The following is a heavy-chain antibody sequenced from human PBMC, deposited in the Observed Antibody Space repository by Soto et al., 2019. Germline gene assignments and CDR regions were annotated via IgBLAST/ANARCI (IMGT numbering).Heavy chain of an antibody. CDR1: GFTFSDFK. D-gene: IGHD4-17*01. V-gene: IGHV3-48*01. CDR2: ISSSSSII. Sequence: GGSLRLSCAASGFTFSDFKMNWVRQAAGKGLEWVSHISSSSSIIHYADSVQGRFTISRDNAKNSLDLQMNSLRAEDTAVYYCVRQPVTTSYYFEYWGQGILVTVSS. CDR3: VRQPVTTSYYFEY. J-gene: IGHJ4*02.